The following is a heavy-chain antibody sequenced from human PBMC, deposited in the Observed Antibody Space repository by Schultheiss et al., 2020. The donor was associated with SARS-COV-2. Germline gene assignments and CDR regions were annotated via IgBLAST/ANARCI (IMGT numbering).Heavy chain of an antibody. V-gene: IGHV3-21*03. CDR3: ARDRGSGWVIDY. CDR2: ISASGGAT. D-gene: IGHD6-19*01. J-gene: IGHJ4*02. CDR1: GFTFSSYA. Sequence: GESLKISCAASGFTFSSYAMSWVRQAPGKGLEWVTSISASGGATYYADSVKGRFTISRDNAKNSLYLQMNSLRAEDTAVYYCARDRGSGWVIDYWGQGTLVTVSS.